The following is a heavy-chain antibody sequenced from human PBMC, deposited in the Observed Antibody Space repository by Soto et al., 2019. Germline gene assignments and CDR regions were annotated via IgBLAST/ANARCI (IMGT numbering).Heavy chain of an antibody. D-gene: IGHD6-13*01. Sequence: PSETLSLTCAVSGGSISSSNWWSWVRQPPGKGLEWIGEIYHSGSTNYNPSLKSRVTISVDKSKNQFSLKLSSVTAADTAVYYCASFRGIAAAGTFDYWGQGTLVTVSS. V-gene: IGHV4-4*02. J-gene: IGHJ4*02. CDR3: ASFRGIAAAGTFDY. CDR2: IYHSGST. CDR1: GGSISSSNW.